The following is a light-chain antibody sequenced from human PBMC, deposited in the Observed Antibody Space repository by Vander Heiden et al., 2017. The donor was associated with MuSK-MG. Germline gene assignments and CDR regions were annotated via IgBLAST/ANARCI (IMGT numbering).Light chain of an antibody. J-gene: IGKJ4*01. CDR3: QQRSNWAPT. CDR1: QSVSSY. Sequence: DIVLTQSPATLSLSPGERATLSCRASQSVSSYLAWYQQKPGQAPRLLIYDVSNRATDIPARFSGSGSGTDFTLTISSREPEDFAVYYCQQRSNWAPTFGGGTKVKIK. CDR2: DVS. V-gene: IGKV3-11*01.